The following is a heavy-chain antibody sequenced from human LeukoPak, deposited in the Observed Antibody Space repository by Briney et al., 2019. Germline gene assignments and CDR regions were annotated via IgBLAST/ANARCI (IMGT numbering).Heavy chain of an antibody. CDR2: IIGSGNSI. CDR1: GFTFNTYA. D-gene: IGHD3-10*01. CDR3: ARGGVSDY. J-gene: IGHJ4*02. Sequence: GGSLRLSCAASGFTFNTYAMSWVRQAPGKGLEWVSLIIGSGNSIHYADSVKGRFTISRDNFKNTVFLQLNSLRAEDTAVYYCARGGVSDYWGQGTLVTVSS. V-gene: IGHV3-23*01.